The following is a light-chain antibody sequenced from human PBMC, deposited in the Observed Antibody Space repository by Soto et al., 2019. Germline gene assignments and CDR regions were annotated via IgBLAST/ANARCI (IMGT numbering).Light chain of an antibody. CDR3: LQDYSYPRT. J-gene: IGKJ1*01. CDR1: QDIRDE. V-gene: IGKV1-6*01. Sequence: AIQMTQSPFSLSASVGDRVTITCRASQDIRDELAWYQRKPGKAPKLLIFAASNLQSGVPSRFSGSRSATDFTLTISSLQPEDFATYYCLQDYSYPRTFGQGTKVEIK. CDR2: AAS.